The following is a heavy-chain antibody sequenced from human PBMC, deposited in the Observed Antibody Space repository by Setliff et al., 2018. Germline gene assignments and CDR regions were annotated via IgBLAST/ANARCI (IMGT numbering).Heavy chain of an antibody. Sequence: ASVKVSCKSSGYTFTSYGINWVRQAPGQGLEWMEWINAYAQKFQGRVTMTIDTLTSAAYMELRSLRSDDTAVYYCAREGVDTRSSTDYRYYMDVWGKGTTVTVSS. J-gene: IGHJ6*03. V-gene: IGHV1-18*01. D-gene: IGHD5-18*01. CDR2: INA. CDR1: GYTFTSYG. CDR3: AREGVDTRSSTDYRYYMDV.